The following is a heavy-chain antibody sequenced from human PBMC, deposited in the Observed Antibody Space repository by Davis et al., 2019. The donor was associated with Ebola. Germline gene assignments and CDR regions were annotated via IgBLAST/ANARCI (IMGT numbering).Heavy chain of an antibody. J-gene: IGHJ6*02. V-gene: IGHV1-69*04. CDR2: IIPILGIA. CDR1: GGTFSSYA. D-gene: IGHD3-10*01. Sequence: SVKVSCKASGGTFSSYAISWVRQAPGQGLEWMGRIIPILGIANYAQKFQGRVTITADKSTSTAYMELSSLRSEDTAVYYCARMVQGVIDYYYGMDVWGQGTTVTVSS. CDR3: ARMVQGVIDYYYGMDV.